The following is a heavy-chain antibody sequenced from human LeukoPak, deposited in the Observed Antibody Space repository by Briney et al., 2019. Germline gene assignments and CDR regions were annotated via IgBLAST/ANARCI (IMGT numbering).Heavy chain of an antibody. V-gene: IGHV1-18*01. CDR3: AREYIAAADDYFDY. Sequence: GASVKVSCKASGYTFTSYGFSWVRQAPGQGLEWMGWISAYNDNTKYAQKFQGRVPMTTDTSTNTAYMELRSLRSDDTAVYYCAREYIAAADDYFDYWGQGTLVTVSS. J-gene: IGHJ4*02. CDR2: ISAYNDNT. D-gene: IGHD6-13*01. CDR1: GYTFTSYG.